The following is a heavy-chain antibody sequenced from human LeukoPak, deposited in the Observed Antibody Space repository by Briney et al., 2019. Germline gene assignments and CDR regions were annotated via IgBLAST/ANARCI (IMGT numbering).Heavy chain of an antibody. D-gene: IGHD1-26*01. CDR1: GFTFSSYA. Sequence: GGSLRLSCAASGFTFSSYAMSWVRQAPGKGLEWVSGISGSGGSTYYADSVKGRFTISKDSSKNTLYLQMNSLRAEDTAVYYCAKYSGSYFYGMDVWGQGTTVTVSS. V-gene: IGHV3-23*01. CDR3: AKYSGSYFYGMDV. CDR2: ISGSGGST. J-gene: IGHJ6*02.